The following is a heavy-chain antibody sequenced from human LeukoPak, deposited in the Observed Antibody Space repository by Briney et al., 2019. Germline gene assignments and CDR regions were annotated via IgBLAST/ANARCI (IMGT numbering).Heavy chain of an antibody. V-gene: IGHV3-7*01. CDR1: GFTFSSYW. Sequence: GGSLRLSCAASGFTFSSYWMSWVRQAPGKGLEWVANIKQDGSEKYYVDSVKGRFTISRDNAKNSLYLQMNSLRAEDTAVYYCAMGQLWATVGCFDYWGQGTLVTVSS. J-gene: IGHJ4*02. D-gene: IGHD5-18*01. CDR3: AMGQLWATVGCFDY. CDR2: IKQDGSEK.